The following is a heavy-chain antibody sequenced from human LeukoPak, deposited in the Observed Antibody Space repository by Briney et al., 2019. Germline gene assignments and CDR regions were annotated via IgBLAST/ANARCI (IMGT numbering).Heavy chain of an antibody. CDR1: GFTFSSYS. J-gene: IGHJ4*02. CDR2: ISYDGSNK. V-gene: IGHV3-30*04. CDR3: ASEFAY. Sequence: PGGSLRLSCAASGFTFSSYSMHWVRQAPGKGLEWVAVISYDGSNKYYADSVKGRFTISRDNSKNTLYLQMNSLRAEDTAAYYCASEFAYWGQGTLVTVSS.